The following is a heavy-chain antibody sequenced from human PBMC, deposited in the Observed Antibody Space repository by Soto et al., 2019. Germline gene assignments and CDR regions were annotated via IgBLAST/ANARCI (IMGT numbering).Heavy chain of an antibody. V-gene: IGHV1-2*02. CDR1: GYTFTGYY. D-gene: IGHD2-15*01. J-gene: IGHJ6*02. CDR3: ASVLCSSSSCYLFYGMDV. Sequence: ASVKVSCKASGYTFTGYYMHWVRQVPGQGLEWMGWINPNSGDTKYVQEFQGRVTMTRDTSISTAYMELSRLRSDDTAVYYCASVLCSSSSCYLFYGMDVWGQGTTVTVS. CDR2: INPNSGDT.